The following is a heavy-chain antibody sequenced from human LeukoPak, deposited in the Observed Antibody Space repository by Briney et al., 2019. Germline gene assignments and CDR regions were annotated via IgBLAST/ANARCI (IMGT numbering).Heavy chain of an antibody. D-gene: IGHD6-13*01. CDR3: ARTGYSSSWYENPGDY. Sequence: GGSLRLSCAASGFTFSSYAMHWVRQAPGKGLEYVSAISSNGGSTYYANSVKGRFTISRDNSKNTLYLQMGSLRAEDMAVYYCARTGYSSSWYENPGDYWGQGTLVTVSS. CDR2: ISSNGGST. CDR1: GFTFSSYA. V-gene: IGHV3-64*01. J-gene: IGHJ4*02.